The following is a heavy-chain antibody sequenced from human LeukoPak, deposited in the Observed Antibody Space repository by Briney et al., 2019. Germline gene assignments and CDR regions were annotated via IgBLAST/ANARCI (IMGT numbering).Heavy chain of an antibody. CDR1: GGSISSSSYY. Sequence: KPSETLSLTCTVSGGSISSSSYYWGWIRQPPGKGLVWIGHIYYSGNAYYNPSLKSRVTISVDTSKNQFSLKLSSVTAADTAVYYCARHPEAGRFDPWGQGTLVTVSS. CDR2: IYYSGNA. J-gene: IGHJ5*02. V-gene: IGHV4-39*01. CDR3: ARHPEAGRFDP.